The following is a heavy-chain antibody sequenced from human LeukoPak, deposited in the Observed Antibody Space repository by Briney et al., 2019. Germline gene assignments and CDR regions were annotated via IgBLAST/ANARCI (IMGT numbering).Heavy chain of an antibody. CDR2: TYYRSKWCD. D-gene: IGHD1-1*01. CDR1: GDSVSGNSPA. V-gene: IGHV6-1*01. CDR3: ARGGIGTFDI. J-gene: IGHJ3*02. Sequence: SQTLSLTCAISGDSVSGNSPAWNWIRQSPSRGLEWLGRTYYRSKWCDDYAVSVKSRITINPDTSKNQFSLQLNSVTPEDTAVYYCARGGIGTFDIWGQGTMVIVSS.